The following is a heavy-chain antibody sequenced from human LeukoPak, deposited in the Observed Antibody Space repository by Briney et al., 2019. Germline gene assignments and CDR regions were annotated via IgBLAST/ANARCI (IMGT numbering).Heavy chain of an antibody. J-gene: IGHJ5*02. CDR2: IYYSGST. Sequence: SETLSITCTVSGGSISSSSYYWGWIRQPPGKGLEWIGSIYYSGSTYYNPSLKSRVTISVDTSKNQFSLKLSSVTAADTAVYYCARQGEYYDILTGRNWFDPWGQGTLVTVSS. CDR1: GGSISSSSYY. V-gene: IGHV4-39*01. D-gene: IGHD3-9*01. CDR3: ARQGEYYDILTGRNWFDP.